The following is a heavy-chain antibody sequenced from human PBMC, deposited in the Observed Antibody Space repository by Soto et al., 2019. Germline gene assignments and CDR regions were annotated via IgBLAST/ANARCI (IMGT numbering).Heavy chain of an antibody. CDR2: ISGSGGRT. Sequence: EVQLLESGGGLVQPGVSLRLSCAASGFTFSSYAMSWVRQAPGKGLEWVSAISGSGGRTYYADSVKGRFTISRDNSKNTLSLQMHSLRAEDTAVYYCAKDPGENYYYDYMDVWGKGNTVTVSS. CDR3: AKDPGENYYYDYMDV. D-gene: IGHD3-16*01. CDR1: GFTFSSYA. V-gene: IGHV3-23*01. J-gene: IGHJ6*03.